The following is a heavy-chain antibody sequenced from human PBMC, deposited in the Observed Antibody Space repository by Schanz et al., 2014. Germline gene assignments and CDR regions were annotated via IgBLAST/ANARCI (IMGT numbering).Heavy chain of an antibody. J-gene: IGHJ6*02. Sequence: EVQLVESGGGLVQPGGSLRLSCAASGFIFSNFAMEWVRQAPGKGLEWVSAISGSGAGTDYADSGKGRFTVSRYNTKNTLYLHMNSLRAEDAALYYCAKERQNIVNRVGYYYGMDVWGQGTTVTVSS. CDR2: ISGSGAGT. CDR3: AKERQNIVNRVGYYYGMDV. D-gene: IGHD5-12*01. V-gene: IGHV3-23*04. CDR1: GFIFSNFA.